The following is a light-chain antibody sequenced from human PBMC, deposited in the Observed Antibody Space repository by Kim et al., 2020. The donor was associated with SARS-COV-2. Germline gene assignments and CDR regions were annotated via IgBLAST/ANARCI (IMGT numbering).Light chain of an antibody. V-gene: IGLV2-14*01. Sequence: QSALTQPASVSGSPGQSITIACTGTSSDVGGYNSVSWYQQHPGKAPKLMIYNVSERPSGVSNRFSGSKSGNTASLTISGLQAEDEADYYCSSYTVSSTFGVLFGGGTKVTVL. J-gene: IGLJ2*01. CDR3: SSYTVSSTFGVL. CDR1: SSDVGGYNS. CDR2: NVS.